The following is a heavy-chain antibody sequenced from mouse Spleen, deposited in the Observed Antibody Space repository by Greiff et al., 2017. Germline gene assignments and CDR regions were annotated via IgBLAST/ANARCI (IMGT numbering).Heavy chain of an antibody. V-gene: IGHV1-82*01. D-gene: IGHD2-1*01. CDR2: IYPGDGDT. Sequence: VKLVESGPELVKPGASVKISCKASGYAFSSSWMSWVKQRPGKGLEWIGRIYPGDGDTNYNGKFKGKATLTADKSSSTAYMQLSSLTSEDSAVYFCARVYYYAMDYWGQGTSVTVSS. CDR3: ARVYYYAMDY. J-gene: IGHJ4*01. CDR1: GYAFSSSW.